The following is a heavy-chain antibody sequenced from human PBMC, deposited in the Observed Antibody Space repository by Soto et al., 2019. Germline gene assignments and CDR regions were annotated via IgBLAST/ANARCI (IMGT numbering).Heavy chain of an antibody. D-gene: IGHD6-13*01. J-gene: IGHJ4*03. CDR3: ARAVKLAVPAATGYFDF. CDR2: IKLDGSER. V-gene: IGHV3-7*03. Sequence: GGSLRLSCEASGFTFSSYWMSWVRQAPGKGLEWVANIKLDGSERYYVDSVRGRFTISRDNAKNSLFLQMDSLRAEDTAVYYCARAVKLAVPAATGYFDFWGQGILVTVSS. CDR1: GFTFSSYW.